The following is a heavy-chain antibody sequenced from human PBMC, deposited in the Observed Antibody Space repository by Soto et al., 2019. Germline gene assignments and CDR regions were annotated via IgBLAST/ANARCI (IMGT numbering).Heavy chain of an antibody. V-gene: IGHV4-31*03. CDR1: GGNAISGGYY. Sequence: SETLSLTCTVTGGNAISGGYYWSWLSTHPEKGLEWIGYIYYSGSSSYNPSLKSRLTISVDTSNNQFSLKLSSVTAADTAVYYCARGGYSYGHYFDYWGQGTLVTVSS. CDR3: ARGGYSYGHYFDY. J-gene: IGHJ4*02. CDR2: IYYSGSS. D-gene: IGHD5-18*01.